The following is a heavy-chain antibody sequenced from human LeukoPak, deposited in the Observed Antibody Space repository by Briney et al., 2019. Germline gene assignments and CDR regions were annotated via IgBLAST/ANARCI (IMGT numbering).Heavy chain of an antibody. J-gene: IGHJ4*02. Sequence: ASVKVSCKASGYTFTGYYMHWVRQAPGQGLEWMGRINPNSGGTNYAQKFQGRVTMTRDTSISTAYMELSRLRSDDTAVYYCARDRWPSGSTHLVYWGQGTLVTVSS. CDR1: GYTFTGYY. D-gene: IGHD5-24*01. CDR3: ARDRWPSGSTHLVY. CDR2: INPNSGGT. V-gene: IGHV1-2*06.